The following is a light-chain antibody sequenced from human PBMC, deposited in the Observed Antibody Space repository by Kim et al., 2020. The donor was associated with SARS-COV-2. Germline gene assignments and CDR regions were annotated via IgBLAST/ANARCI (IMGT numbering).Light chain of an antibody. Sequence: QSALTQPASVSGSPGQSITIPCTGTSSDVGGYNYVSWYQQHPGKAPKLMIYDVSKRPSGVSNRFSGSKSGNTASLTISGLQAEDEVDYYCSSYTSSSTPVFGGGTQLTVL. CDR1: SSDVGGYNY. CDR3: SSYTSSSTPV. V-gene: IGLV2-14*01. CDR2: DVS. J-gene: IGLJ2*01.